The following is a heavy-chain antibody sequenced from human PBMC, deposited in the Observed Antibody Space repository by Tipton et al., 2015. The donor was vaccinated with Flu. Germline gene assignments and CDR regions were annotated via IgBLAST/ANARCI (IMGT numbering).Heavy chain of an antibody. CDR1: GDSIRSSNYY. J-gene: IGHJ5*02. D-gene: IGHD4-11*01. CDR3: ARRDYSNYVSEPKNWFDP. Sequence: TLSLTCGVSGDSIRSSNYYWGWIRQPPGKGLEWIGNVHQTGTTYYNPSLRSRVTIAVDRPKNQLSLGLTSVTAADTAVYYCARRDYSNYVSEPKNWFDPWGQGTLVTVSS. CDR2: VHQTGTT. V-gene: IGHV4-38-2*01.